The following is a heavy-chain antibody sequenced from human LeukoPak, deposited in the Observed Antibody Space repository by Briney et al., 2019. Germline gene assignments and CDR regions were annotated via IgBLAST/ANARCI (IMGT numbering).Heavy chain of an antibody. Sequence: GGSLRLSCAASGFTFRNAWMTWVRQAPGKGLEWVGRIKDKTDGGTIDYAAPVKGRFTISRDDSKNTLYLQMNGLKTEDTAVYYCTTVRYDRSANVDHWGQGTLVTVSS. J-gene: IGHJ4*02. CDR2: IKDKTDGGTI. D-gene: IGHD3-22*01. CDR3: TTVRYDRSANVDH. V-gene: IGHV3-15*01. CDR1: GFTFRNAW.